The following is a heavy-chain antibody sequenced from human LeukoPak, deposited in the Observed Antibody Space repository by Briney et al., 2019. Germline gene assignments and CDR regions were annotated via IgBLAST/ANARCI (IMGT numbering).Heavy chain of an antibody. CDR2: INHSGST. Sequence: SETLSLTCAVYGGSFSGYYWSWIRQPPGKGLEWIGEINHSGSTNYNPSLKSRVTISVDTSKNQFSLKLSSVTAADTAVYYCARGVGIYYDSSVSAFDIWGQGTMVTVSS. J-gene: IGHJ3*02. CDR3: ARGVGIYYDSSVSAFDI. V-gene: IGHV4-34*01. D-gene: IGHD3-22*01. CDR1: GGSFSGYY.